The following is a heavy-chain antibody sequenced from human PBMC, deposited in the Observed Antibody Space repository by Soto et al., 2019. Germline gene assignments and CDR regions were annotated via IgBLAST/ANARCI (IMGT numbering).Heavy chain of an antibody. CDR2: ISGSGGST. Sequence: EVQLLESGGGLVQPGGSLRLSCAASGFTFSSYAMSWVRQAPGKGLEWVSAISGSGGSTYYADSVKGRFTISRDNSKNTLYLQMNSLRAVDTAVYYCAKDHGGRITIFGVVRPYYYGMDVWGQGTTVTVSS. J-gene: IGHJ6*02. CDR3: AKDHGGRITIFGVVRPYYYGMDV. D-gene: IGHD3-3*01. V-gene: IGHV3-23*01. CDR1: GFTFSSYA.